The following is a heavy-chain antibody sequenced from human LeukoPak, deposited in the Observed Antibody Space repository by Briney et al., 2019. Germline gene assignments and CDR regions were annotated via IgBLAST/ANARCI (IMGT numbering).Heavy chain of an antibody. CDR1: EGTFTSYA. V-gene: IGHV1-69*13. CDR3: ARAWTSCRSCSYRYGAFDI. D-gene: IGHD2-2*01. J-gene: IGHJ3*02. Sequence: ASVKVSCKASEGTFTSYAISWGRQAAGQGLEWLGGIIPIFGTANDAQVVQGRVTITADESTSTAYMARSSLRCEYTAVYYCARAWTSCRSCSYRYGAFDIWRQGRMATV. CDR2: IIPIFGTA.